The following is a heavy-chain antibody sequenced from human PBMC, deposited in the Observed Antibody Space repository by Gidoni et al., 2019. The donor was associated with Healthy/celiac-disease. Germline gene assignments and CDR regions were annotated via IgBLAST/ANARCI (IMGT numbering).Heavy chain of an antibody. V-gene: IGHV4-30-2*01. CDR3: ARVFGYSSSWHEIYYLDY. CDR1: GGSISSGGYP. J-gene: IGHJ4*02. D-gene: IGHD6-13*01. CDR2: IYHSGST. Sequence: QLQLQESVSGLVKPSQTLSLPCAVSGGSISSGGYPWSWIRQPPGKGLEWIGYIYHSGSTYYNPSLKSRVTISVDRSKNQFSLKLSSVTAADTAVYYCARVFGYSSSWHEIYYLDYWGQGTLVTVSS.